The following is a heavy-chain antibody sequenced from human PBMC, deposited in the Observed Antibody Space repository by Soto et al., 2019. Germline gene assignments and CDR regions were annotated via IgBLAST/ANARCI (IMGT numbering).Heavy chain of an antibody. CDR1: GGSISSGGYY. Sequence: VQLQESGPGLVKPSQTLSLTCTVSGGSISSGGYYWSWIRQHPGKGLEWIGYIYYSGSTYYNPSLKSRVTISVDTSKNQFSLKLSAVTAADTAVYYCARTSSAGGWFNYWGQGTLVTVSS. D-gene: IGHD2-15*01. CDR3: ARTSSAGGWFNY. CDR2: IYYSGST. V-gene: IGHV4-31*03. J-gene: IGHJ4*02.